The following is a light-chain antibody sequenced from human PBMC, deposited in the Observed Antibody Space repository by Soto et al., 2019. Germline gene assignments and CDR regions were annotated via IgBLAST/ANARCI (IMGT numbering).Light chain of an antibody. CDR3: QHYNSYSEA. V-gene: IGKV1-5*01. CDR1: HHIRNC. Sequence: DIQMSHSPSAVSASVGDSVTIPCRASHHIRNCSAWYPQKPGKAPLPLNYDATRLESGAPTRFSSSACGTEFTLTSSILQPDDVATYYCQHYNSYSEAFGQGTKVDIK. J-gene: IGKJ1*01. CDR2: DAT.